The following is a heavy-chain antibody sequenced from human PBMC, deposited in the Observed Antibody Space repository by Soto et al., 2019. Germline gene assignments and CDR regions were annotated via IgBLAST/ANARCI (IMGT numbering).Heavy chain of an antibody. V-gene: IGHV3-33*01. CDR2: IWYDGRKM. Sequence: QVRLVESGGGVVQPGRSLRISCVASGFTLSNSGFHWVRQAPGKGPEWVSIIWYDGRKMFYADSVKGRFTISRDDSKNTVYLQMNSLRPEDTAVYYCARDLSVGRPHFDPWGQGTLVTVSS. CDR3: ARDLSVGRPHFDP. D-gene: IGHD1-26*01. CDR1: GFTLSNSG. J-gene: IGHJ5*02.